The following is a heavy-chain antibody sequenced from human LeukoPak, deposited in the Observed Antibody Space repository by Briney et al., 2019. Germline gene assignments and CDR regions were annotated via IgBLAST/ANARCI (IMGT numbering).Heavy chain of an antibody. CDR1: GGSITSYY. J-gene: IGHJ4*02. Sequence: SSETLSLTCTVSGGSITSYYWSWIRQPPGKGLEWIGYISYAGSTNYNPSLKSRVTMSVDTSKNQFSLKLSSVTAADTAIYYCARGMSSSWPGRLDYWGQGTLVTVSS. CDR3: ARGMSSSWPGRLDY. D-gene: IGHD6-13*01. CDR2: ISYAGST. V-gene: IGHV4-59*01.